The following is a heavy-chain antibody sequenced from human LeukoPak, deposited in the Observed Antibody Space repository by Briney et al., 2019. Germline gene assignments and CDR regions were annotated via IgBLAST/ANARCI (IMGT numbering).Heavy chain of an antibody. D-gene: IGHD6-19*01. V-gene: IGHV3-66*02. CDR2: IYRGGST. Sequence: QPGGSLRLSCAASGFTVSSNYMSWVRQAPGKGLEWVSVIYRGGSTYYAAAVKGRFTISRDNSKNTLYLQMNSLRAEDTAMYYCARDSVEVAGHYWLWGQGTQVTVSS. CDR1: GFTVSSNY. CDR3: ARDSVEVAGHYWL. J-gene: IGHJ4*02.